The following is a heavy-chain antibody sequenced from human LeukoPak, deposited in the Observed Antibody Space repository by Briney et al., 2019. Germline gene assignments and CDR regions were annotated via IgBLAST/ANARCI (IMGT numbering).Heavy chain of an antibody. CDR1: GYTLTELS. CDR2: FDPEDGET. Sequence: ASVNVSLKVSGYTLTELSMHWVRQAPGKGLEWMGGFDPEDGETIYAQKFQGRLTMTEDTSTDTAYMELSSLRSEDTAVYYCFGSLVHGGSYHYFDFWGQGTLVTVSS. V-gene: IGHV1-24*01. D-gene: IGHD1-26*01. CDR3: FGSLVHGGSYHYFDF. J-gene: IGHJ4*02.